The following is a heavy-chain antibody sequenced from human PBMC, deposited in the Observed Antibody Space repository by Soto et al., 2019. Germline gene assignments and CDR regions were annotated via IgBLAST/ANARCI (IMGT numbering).Heavy chain of an antibody. Sequence: SVKVSCKASGGTFSSYTISWVRQAPGQGLEWMGRIIPILGIANYAQKFQGRVTITADKSTSTAYMELSSLRSEDTAVYYCARELGYCSSTSCYWDRGWFDPWGQGTLVTVSS. CDR2: IIPILGIA. V-gene: IGHV1-69*04. CDR3: ARELGYCSSTSCYWDRGWFDP. J-gene: IGHJ5*02. D-gene: IGHD2-2*01. CDR1: GGTFSSYT.